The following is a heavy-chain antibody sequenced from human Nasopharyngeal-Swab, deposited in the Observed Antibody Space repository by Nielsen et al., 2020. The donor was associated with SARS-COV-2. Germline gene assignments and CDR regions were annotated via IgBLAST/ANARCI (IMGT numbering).Heavy chain of an antibody. CDR1: GGSVTSGGYQ. J-gene: IGHJ5*02. Sequence: SETLSLTCTVSGGSVTSGGYQWTWIRHHPGKALEWIGYIYSSGNTYYSPSLKNRVTISLDTSRNQFSLRLTSVTAADTAMYYCARSSGSGTYNTWGQGTLVTVSS. CDR2: IYSSGNT. CDR3: ARSSGSGTYNT. D-gene: IGHD3-10*01. V-gene: IGHV4-31*03.